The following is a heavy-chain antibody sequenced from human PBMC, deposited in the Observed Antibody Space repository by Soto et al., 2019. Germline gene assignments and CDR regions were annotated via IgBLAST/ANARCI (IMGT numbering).Heavy chain of an antibody. D-gene: IGHD6-19*01. Sequence: ASVKVSCKASGYTFTSYAMHWVRQAPGQRLEWMGWINAGNGNTKYSQKFQGRVTITRDTSASTAYMELSSLRSEDTAVYYCARDFDSSGWDAFDIWGQGTMVTVSS. CDR2: INAGNGNT. CDR1: GYTFTSYA. J-gene: IGHJ3*02. CDR3: ARDFDSSGWDAFDI. V-gene: IGHV1-3*01.